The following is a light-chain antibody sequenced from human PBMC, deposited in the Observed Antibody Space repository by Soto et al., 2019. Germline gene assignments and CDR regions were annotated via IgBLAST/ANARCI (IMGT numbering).Light chain of an antibody. CDR2: GAS. CDR3: QQYGSSPLT. Sequence: EIVLTQSPGTLSLSPGERATLSCRVSQSVSSSYLAWYQQKPGQAPRLLISGASTRATGILDRFSGSGSGTDFTLTISRLEPEDFAVYYCQQYGSSPLTFGGGTKVEIK. V-gene: IGKV3-20*01. CDR1: QSVSSSY. J-gene: IGKJ4*01.